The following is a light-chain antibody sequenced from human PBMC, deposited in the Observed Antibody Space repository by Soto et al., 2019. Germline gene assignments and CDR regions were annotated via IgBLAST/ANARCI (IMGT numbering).Light chain of an antibody. J-gene: IGKJ1*01. CDR1: QSLLHSNGYNF. CDR2: LGS. V-gene: IGKV2-28*01. Sequence: EIVMPQSPLSLPVTPGEPASISCRSSQSLLHSNGYNFLNWYLQKPGQSPQLLIFLGSNRASGVPDRFSGSGSGTDFTLKISRVEAEDVGVYYCMQALQTWTFGQGTKVEIK. CDR3: MQALQTWT.